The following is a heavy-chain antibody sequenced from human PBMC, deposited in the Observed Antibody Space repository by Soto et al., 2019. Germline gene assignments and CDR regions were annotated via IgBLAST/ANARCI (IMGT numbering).Heavy chain of an antibody. Sequence: EVQLVESGGGLVKPGGSLRLSCVASGFRFSDYSMNWVRQAPGKGLEWVTSVTKSGDYTHHADSVKGRFTISRDNAKNSLYLQMNSLTVEDTGIYYCATGGPWGQGALVNFSS. J-gene: IGHJ5*02. CDR2: VTKSGDYT. V-gene: IGHV3-21*01. CDR1: GFRFSDYS. CDR3: ATGGP.